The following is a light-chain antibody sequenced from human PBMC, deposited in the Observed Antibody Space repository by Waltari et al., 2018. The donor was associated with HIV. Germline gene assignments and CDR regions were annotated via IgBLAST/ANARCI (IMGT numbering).Light chain of an antibody. Sequence: DNQMTQSPSSLSAAVGGSITITCRASQAISNSLAWYQQKPGKAPKRLLYAASSLQSGVPSRFSGSRSGTDFTLTISGLQPEDYATYFCQQANSFPFTFGPGTKVDVK. CDR1: QAISNS. V-gene: IGKV1-12*01. CDR2: AAS. CDR3: QQANSFPFT. J-gene: IGKJ3*01.